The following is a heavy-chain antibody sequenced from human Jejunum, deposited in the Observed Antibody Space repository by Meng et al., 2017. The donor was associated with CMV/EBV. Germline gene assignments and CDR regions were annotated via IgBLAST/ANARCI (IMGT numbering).Heavy chain of an antibody. CDR2: IIPVFGTA. V-gene: IGHV1-69*05. Sequence: SGGTFSSYAIIWVRQAPGQGLEWMGGIIPVFGTANSAQKFQGRVTITTDESTTTAYMELSSLTSEDTAVYYCARSSGGHYVLDYADYWGQGTLVTVSS. CDR1: GGTFSSYA. CDR3: ARSSGGHYVLDYADY. J-gene: IGHJ4*02. D-gene: IGHD2-15*01.